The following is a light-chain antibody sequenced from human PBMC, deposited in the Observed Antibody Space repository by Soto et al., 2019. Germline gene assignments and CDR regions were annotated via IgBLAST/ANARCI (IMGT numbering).Light chain of an antibody. J-gene: IGKJ1*01. CDR3: QQYSRYSWT. V-gene: IGKV1-5*03. CDR2: RAS. Sequence: DIQMTQSPSTLSTSAGDRVTISCRASQSISSWLAWYQQKPGEAPNLLIYRASSLQSGVPSRFSGSGSGTEFTLTISSLQPDDFATYYCQQYSRYSWTFGEGTKVEFK. CDR1: QSISSW.